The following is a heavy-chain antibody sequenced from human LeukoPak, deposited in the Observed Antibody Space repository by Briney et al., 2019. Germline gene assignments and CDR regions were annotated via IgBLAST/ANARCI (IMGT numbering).Heavy chain of an antibody. CDR2: ISYDGSNK. CDR1: GFTFSSYA. Sequence: GGSLRLSCAASGFTFSSYAMHWVRQAPGKGLEWVAVISYDGSNKYYADSVKGRFTVSRDNSKNTLYLQMNSLRAEDTAVYYCARVRGIEYSSSVYFDYWGQGALVTVSS. CDR3: ARVRGIEYSSSVYFDY. D-gene: IGHD6-6*01. J-gene: IGHJ4*02. V-gene: IGHV3-30-3*01.